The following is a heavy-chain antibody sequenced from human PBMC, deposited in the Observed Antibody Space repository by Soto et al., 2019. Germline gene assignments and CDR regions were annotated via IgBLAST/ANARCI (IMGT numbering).Heavy chain of an antibody. Sequence: QLQLVQSGTEVKEPGSSVKVSCKASGGTFSTSSFVWVRQGPGQGLEWMGGIIPIFTRTNFAQKFQGRLTFSADESTRTTYMELRSLTSEDTAIYYCARDVVRSTAVDSWGQGTLVTVSS. CDR1: GGTFSTSS. D-gene: IGHD4-17*01. CDR2: IIPIFTRT. CDR3: ARDVVRSTAVDS. V-gene: IGHV1-69*01. J-gene: IGHJ4*02.